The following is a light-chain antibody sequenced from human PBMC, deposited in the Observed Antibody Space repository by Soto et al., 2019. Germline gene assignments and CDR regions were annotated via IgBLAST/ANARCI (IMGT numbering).Light chain of an antibody. Sequence: EIVLTQSPGTLSLSPGERATLSCRASQSVSSSFLAWYQQKPGQAPRLLIYGASSRATGIPDRFSGSGSGTDFTLTISRLEPEVFAVYYCQQYGRSPPWTFGQGTKVEIK. CDR3: QQYGRSPPWT. J-gene: IGKJ1*01. CDR2: GAS. V-gene: IGKV3-20*01. CDR1: QSVSSSF.